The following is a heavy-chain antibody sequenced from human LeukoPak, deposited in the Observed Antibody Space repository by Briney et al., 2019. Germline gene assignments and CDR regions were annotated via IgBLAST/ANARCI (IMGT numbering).Heavy chain of an antibody. CDR2: INHSGST. D-gene: IGHD5-12*01. J-gene: IGHJ4*02. CDR3: ARARGYDLTFDY. Sequence: SETLSLTCAVYGGSFSGYYWSWIRQPPGKGLEWIGEINHSGSTNYNPSLKSRVTILVDTSKNQFSLKLSSVTAADTAVYYCARARGYDLTFDYWGQGTLVTVSS. CDR1: GGSFSGYY. V-gene: IGHV4-34*01.